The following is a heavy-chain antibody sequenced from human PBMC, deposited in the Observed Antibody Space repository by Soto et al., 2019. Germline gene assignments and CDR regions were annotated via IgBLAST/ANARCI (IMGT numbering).Heavy chain of an antibody. V-gene: IGHV4-34*01. CDR3: ARGQYDSGEFDP. J-gene: IGHJ5*02. CDR1: GGSFSGYY. CDR2: INHSGST. D-gene: IGHD3-22*01. Sequence: PSETLSLTCAVYGGSFSGYYWSWIRQPPGKGLEWIGEINHSGSTNYNPSLKSRVTISVDTSKNQFSLKLSSVTAADTAVYYCARGQYDSGEFDPWGQGTLVTVSS.